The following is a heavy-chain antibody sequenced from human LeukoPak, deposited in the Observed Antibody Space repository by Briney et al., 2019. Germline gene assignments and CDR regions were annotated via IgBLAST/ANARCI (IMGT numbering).Heavy chain of an antibody. CDR3: ARAGDYCSGGSCFDY. CDR1: GFTFSSYA. J-gene: IGHJ4*02. D-gene: IGHD2-15*01. V-gene: IGHV3-48*02. CDR2: ISSSSSTI. Sequence: GGSLRLSCAASGFTFSSYAMSWVRQAPGKGLEWVSYISSSSSTIYYADSVKGRFTISRDNAKNSLYLQMNSLRDEDTAVYYCARAGDYCSGGSCFDYWGQGTLVTVSS.